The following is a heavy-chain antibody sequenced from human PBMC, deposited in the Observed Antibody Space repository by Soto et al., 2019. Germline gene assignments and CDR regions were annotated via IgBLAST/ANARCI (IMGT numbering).Heavy chain of an antibody. J-gene: IGHJ4*02. CDR2: TYYRYKGHN. CDR1: GDSVSSKSAA. D-gene: IGHD3-22*01. Sequence: SLTCAISGDSVSSKSAAWNWIRQCPSRGLEWLGRTYYRYKGHNHDAVSVKSRINVNPDTSKKQCSLQLNSVTPEHTAVYYCAGSGPGGYIGYWGQGTLVTVSS. V-gene: IGHV6-1*01. CDR3: AGSGPGGYIGY.